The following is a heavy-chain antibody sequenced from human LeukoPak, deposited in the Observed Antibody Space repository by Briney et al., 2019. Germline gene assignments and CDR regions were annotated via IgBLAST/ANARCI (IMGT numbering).Heavy chain of an antibody. CDR2: IYYSGST. Sequence: SETLSLTCTVSGGSISSYYWSWIRQPPGKGLEWIGYIYYSGSTNYNPYLKSRVTISVDTSKNQFSLKLSSVTAADTAVYYCARDGGSYGAVDYWGQGTLVTVSS. J-gene: IGHJ4*02. D-gene: IGHD4-17*01. CDR1: GGSISSYY. CDR3: ARDGGSYGAVDY. V-gene: IGHV4-59*01.